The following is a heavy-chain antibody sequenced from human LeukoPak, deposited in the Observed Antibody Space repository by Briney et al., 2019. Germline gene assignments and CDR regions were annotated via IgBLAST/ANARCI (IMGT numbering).Heavy chain of an antibody. CDR1: GGSFSDSY. CDR2: VNHSGRN. D-gene: IGHD1-26*01. J-gene: IGHJ4*02. V-gene: IGHV4-34*01. CDR3: ARVRRTGYSGSYTHFDY. Sequence: SETLSLTCAVYGGSFSDSYWTWIRQPPGKGLEWIGEVNHSGRNNYNPSLKSRVTISVDTSKNQFSLMLSSVTAADTAVYYCARVRRTGYSGSYTHFDYWGQGTLVTVSS.